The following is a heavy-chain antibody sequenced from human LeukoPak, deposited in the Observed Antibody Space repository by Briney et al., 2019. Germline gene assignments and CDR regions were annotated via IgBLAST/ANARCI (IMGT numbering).Heavy chain of an antibody. CDR3: AREMGATKDIDY. V-gene: IGHV3-48*03. J-gene: IGHJ4*02. CDR1: GFTFSSYA. D-gene: IGHD1-26*01. Sequence: GGSLRLPCATSGFTFSSYAMNWVRQAPGKGLEWVSYISSSGSTIYYADSVKGRFTISRDNAKNSLYLQMNSLRAEDTAVYYCAREMGATKDIDYWGQGTLVTVSS. CDR2: ISSSGSTI.